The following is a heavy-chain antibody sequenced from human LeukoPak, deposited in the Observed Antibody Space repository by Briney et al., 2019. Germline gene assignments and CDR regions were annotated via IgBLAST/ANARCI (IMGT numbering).Heavy chain of an antibody. CDR1: GFTFSSYA. CDR3: ATRDGYKLYSY. J-gene: IGHJ4*02. V-gene: IGHV3-23*01. CDR2: ISGSGGST. Sequence: GGFLRLSCAASGFTFSSYAMSWVRRAPGKGLEWVSAISGSGGSTYYADSVKGRFTISRDNSKNTLYLQMNSLRAEDTSVYYCATRDGYKLYSYWGQGTLVTVSS. D-gene: IGHD5-24*01.